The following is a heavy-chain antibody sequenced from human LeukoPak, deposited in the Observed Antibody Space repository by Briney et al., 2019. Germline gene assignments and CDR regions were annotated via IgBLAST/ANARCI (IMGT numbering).Heavy chain of an antibody. CDR1: GGTFSSYA. CDR2: IIPTFGTA. CDR3: ARSTPDYSAFDI. D-gene: IGHD4-11*01. J-gene: IGHJ3*02. Sequence: ASVKVSCEASGGTFSSYAISWVRQAPGQGLEWMGGIIPTFGTANYAQKFQGRVTITADESTSTAYMELSSLRSEDTAVYYCARSTPDYSAFDIWGQGTMVTVSS. V-gene: IGHV1-69*13.